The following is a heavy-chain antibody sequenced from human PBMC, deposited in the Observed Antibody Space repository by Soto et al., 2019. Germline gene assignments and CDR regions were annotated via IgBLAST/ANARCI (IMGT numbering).Heavy chain of an antibody. J-gene: IGHJ6*02. CDR2: IIPIFGTA. CDR1: GGTFSSYA. V-gene: IGHV1-69*13. Sequence: SVKVSCKASGGTFSSYAISWVRQAPGQGLEWMGGIIPIFGTANYAQKLQGRVTITADESTSTAYMELSSLRSEDTAVYYCARGEGGSGGYFQNAWVGPANHYYYYYGMDVWGQGTTVTVSS. CDR3: ARGEGGSGGYFQNAWVGPANHYYYYYGMDV. D-gene: IGHD3-10*01.